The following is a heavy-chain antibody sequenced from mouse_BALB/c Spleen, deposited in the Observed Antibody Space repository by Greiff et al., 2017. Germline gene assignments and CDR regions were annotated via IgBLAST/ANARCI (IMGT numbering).Heavy chain of an antibody. J-gene: IGHJ2*01. V-gene: IGHV5-9-4*01. Sequence: EVQRVESGGGLVKPGGSLKLSCAASGFTFSSYAMSWVRQSPEKRLEWVAEISSGGSYTYYPDTVTGRFTISRDNAKNTLYLEMSSLRSEDTAMYYCARVGYGYDFDYWGQGTTLTVSS. D-gene: IGHD2-2*01. CDR2: ISSGGSYT. CDR1: GFTFSSYA. CDR3: ARVGYGYDFDY.